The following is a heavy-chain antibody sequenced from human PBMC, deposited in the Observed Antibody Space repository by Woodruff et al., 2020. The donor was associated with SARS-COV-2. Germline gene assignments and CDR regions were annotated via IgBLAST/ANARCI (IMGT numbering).Heavy chain of an antibody. CDR2: INPNSGGT. J-gene: IGHJ6*03. V-gene: IGHV1-2*06. Sequence: VRQAPGQGLEWMGRINPNSGGTNYAQKFQGRVTMTRDTSISTAYMELSRLRSDDTAVYYCARDPGELTAMVHYYYYMDVWGKGTTVTVSS. D-gene: IGHD5-18*01. CDR3: ARDPGELTAMVHYYYYMDV.